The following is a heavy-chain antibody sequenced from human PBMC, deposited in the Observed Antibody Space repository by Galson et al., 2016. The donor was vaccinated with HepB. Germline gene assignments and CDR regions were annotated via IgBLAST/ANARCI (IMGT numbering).Heavy chain of an antibody. CDR1: GGTFSRYA. CDR3: ATRDRLVVTAASGAFDM. D-gene: IGHD2-21*02. V-gene: IGHV1-69*13. J-gene: IGHJ3*02. Sequence: SVKVSCKASGGTFSRYAISWVRQAPGQGLIWMGGIIPILGTANYAQMFQGRVTVTADESTSTGYMELSSLRPEDTALYYCATRDRLVVTAASGAFDMWGQGTMVTVSS. CDR2: IIPILGTA.